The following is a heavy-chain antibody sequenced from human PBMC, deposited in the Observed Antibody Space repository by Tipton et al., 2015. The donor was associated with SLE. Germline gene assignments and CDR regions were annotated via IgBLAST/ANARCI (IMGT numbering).Heavy chain of an antibody. CDR3: ARVLLWFRSVYGMDV. Sequence: SLRLSCAASGFTFSSYAMHWVRQAPGKGLEWVAVISYDGSNKYYADSVKGRFTISRDNSKNTLYLQMNSPRAEDTAVYYCARVLLWFRSVYGMDVWGQGTTVTVSS. V-gene: IGHV3-30*04. J-gene: IGHJ6*02. CDR1: GFTFSSYA. CDR2: ISYDGSNK. D-gene: IGHD3-10*01.